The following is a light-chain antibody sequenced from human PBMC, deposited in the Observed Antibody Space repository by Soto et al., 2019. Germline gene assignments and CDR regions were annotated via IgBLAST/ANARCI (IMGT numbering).Light chain of an antibody. CDR1: QDIGTD. V-gene: IGKV1-17*01. CDR3: QQYNSYS. CDR2: HAS. Sequence: IQMTQSPSSLSACVADRVTFTCRASQDIGTDLGWYQQKPGKAPERLIYHASTLESGVPSRFSGSGSGTEFTLTISSLQPDDFATYYCQQYNSYSFGQGTKVDI. J-gene: IGKJ1*01.